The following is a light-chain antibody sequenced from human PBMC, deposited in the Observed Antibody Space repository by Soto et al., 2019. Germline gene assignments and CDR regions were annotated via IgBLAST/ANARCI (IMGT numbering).Light chain of an antibody. CDR2: GAS. CDR3: QQYGSSPRFT. Sequence: EIVLTQSPGTLSLSPGERATLSCRASQSVSSSYLAWYQQKPGQAPRLLIYGASSRATGIPDRFSGSGSETDFPLTISRLEPEDFAVYYCQQYGSSPRFTFGPGTKVDIK. V-gene: IGKV3-20*01. CDR1: QSVSSSY. J-gene: IGKJ3*01.